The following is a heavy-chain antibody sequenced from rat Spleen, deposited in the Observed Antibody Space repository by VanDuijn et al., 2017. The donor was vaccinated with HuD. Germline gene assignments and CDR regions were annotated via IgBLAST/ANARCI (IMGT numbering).Heavy chain of an antibody. CDR2: ITSGGSNT. V-gene: IGHV5-25*01. CDR3: TARFDWFAY. Sequence: EVQLVESGGGLVQPGRSLKLSCAASGFTFSNFVMAWVRQAPKKGLEWVASITSGGSNTYYPDSVKGRFTISRDNAKSTLYLQMDSLRSEDTATYYCTARFDWFAYWGQGTLLTVSS. J-gene: IGHJ3*01. CDR1: GFTFSNFV.